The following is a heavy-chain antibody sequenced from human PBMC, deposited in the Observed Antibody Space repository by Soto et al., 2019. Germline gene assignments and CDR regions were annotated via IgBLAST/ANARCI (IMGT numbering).Heavy chain of an antibody. CDR3: ARDWYYFDY. CDR1: GFTFSSYA. Sequence: GGSLRLSCAASGFTFSSYAIHWVRQAPGKGLEWVAVISYDGSNKYYADSVKGRFTISRDNSKNTLYLQMNSLRAEDTAVYYCARDWYYFDYWGQGTLVTVSS. V-gene: IGHV3-30*04. J-gene: IGHJ4*02. D-gene: IGHD2-8*02. CDR2: ISYDGSNK.